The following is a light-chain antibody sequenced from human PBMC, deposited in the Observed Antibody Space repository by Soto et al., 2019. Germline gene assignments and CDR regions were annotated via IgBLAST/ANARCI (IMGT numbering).Light chain of an antibody. CDR1: SSDVGAYNY. CDR3: CSYAGSYSLV. V-gene: IGLV2-11*01. J-gene: IGLJ2*01. Sequence: SALTQPRSVSGSPGQSVTISCTGTSSDVGAYNYVSWYQQYPGKAPKLIIYDVNKRPSGVPDRFSGSKSANTASLTISGLQAEHEADYYCCSYAGSYSLVFGGGTKLTVL. CDR2: DVN.